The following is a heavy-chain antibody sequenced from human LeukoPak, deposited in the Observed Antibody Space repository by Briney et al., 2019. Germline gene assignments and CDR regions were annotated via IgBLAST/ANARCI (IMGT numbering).Heavy chain of an antibody. V-gene: IGHV3-7*01. Sequence: GGSLRLSCADSGCTFSTYLMSWVRQAPGKGLEWVANINQDGSEKYYVDSVKGRFIISRDNAKNSLYLQMNGLRAEDTALYYCARDSGDSSGCYFDYWGRGALVTVSS. CDR1: GCTFSTYL. CDR2: INQDGSEK. J-gene: IGHJ4*02. D-gene: IGHD3-22*01. CDR3: ARDSGDSSGCYFDY.